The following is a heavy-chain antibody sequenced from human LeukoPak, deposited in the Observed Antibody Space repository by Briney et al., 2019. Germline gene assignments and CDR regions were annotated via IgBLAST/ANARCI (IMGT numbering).Heavy chain of an antibody. Sequence: SETLSLTCTVYGGSFSGYYWSWIRQPPGKGLEWIGEINHSGSTNYNPSLKSRVTISVDMSKNQFSLKLSSVTAADTAVYYCARALGTSFDYWGQGTLVTVSS. CDR1: GGSFSGYY. V-gene: IGHV4-34*01. D-gene: IGHD7-27*01. CDR3: ARALGTSFDY. J-gene: IGHJ4*02. CDR2: INHSGST.